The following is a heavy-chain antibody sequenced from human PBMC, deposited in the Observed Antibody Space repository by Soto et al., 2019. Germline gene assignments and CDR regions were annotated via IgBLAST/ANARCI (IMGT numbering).Heavy chain of an antibody. V-gene: IGHV3-30*18. D-gene: IGHD2-15*01. CDR3: AKDPRGVDLH. Sequence: GGSLRLSCAASGFTFSSYGMHWVRQAPGKGLEWVAVISYDGSNKYYADSVKGRFTISRDNSKNTLYLQMNSLRAEDTAVYYCAKDPRGVDLHWGQGTLVTVSS. CDR2: ISYDGSNK. CDR1: GFTFSSYG. J-gene: IGHJ4*02.